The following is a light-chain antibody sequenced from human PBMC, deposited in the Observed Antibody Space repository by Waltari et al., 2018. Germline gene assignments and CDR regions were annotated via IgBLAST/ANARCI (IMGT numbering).Light chain of an antibody. CDR2: EVS. CDR3: LSYTNTAVRV. J-gene: IGLJ3*02. V-gene: IGLV2-14*01. Sequence: QSALTQPASVSGSPGQAITTSCTGSSSYVGAPNYASCYLPYPGKAPQVLIYEVSNRPSGVSNRFSGSKSGNTASLTISGLQAEDEADYYCLSYTNTAVRVFGGGTRLTVL. CDR1: SSYVGAPNY.